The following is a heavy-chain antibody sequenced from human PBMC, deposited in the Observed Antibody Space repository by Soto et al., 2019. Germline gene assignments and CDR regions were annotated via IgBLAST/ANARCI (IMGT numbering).Heavy chain of an antibody. D-gene: IGHD5-12*01. J-gene: IGHJ4*02. V-gene: IGHV3-23*01. CDR3: AKDYRGYSGYEQTRYFDY. Sequence: GGSLRLSCAASGFTFSSYAMSWVRQAPGKGLDWVLVISGSGVSTYYADSVKGRFTFSRDNSKNTLYLQMNSLRAEDTALFYCAKDYRGYSGYEQTRYFDYWGQGTLVTVSS. CDR1: GFTFSSYA. CDR2: ISGSGVST.